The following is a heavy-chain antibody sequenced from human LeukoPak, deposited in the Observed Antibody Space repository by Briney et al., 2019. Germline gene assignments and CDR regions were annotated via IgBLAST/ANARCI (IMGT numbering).Heavy chain of an antibody. CDR2: INPNSGGT. D-gene: IGHD4-17*01. CDR3: ASVHGDYVGYYYYYMDV. V-gene: IGHV1-2*02. CDR1: GYTFTGHY. J-gene: IGHJ6*03. Sequence: ASVKVSCKASGYTFTGHYMHWVRQAPGQGLEWMGWINPNSGGTNYAQKFQGRVTMTRDTSISTAYMELIRLRSDDTAVYYCASVHGDYVGYYYYYMDVWGKGTTVTVSS.